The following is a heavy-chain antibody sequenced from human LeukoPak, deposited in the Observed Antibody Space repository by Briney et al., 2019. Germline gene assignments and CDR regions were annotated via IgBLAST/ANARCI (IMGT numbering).Heavy chain of an antibody. Sequence: ASVKVSCKASGYTFTSYDINWVRQATGQGLEWMGWMNPNSGNTGYAQKFQGRVTMTRNTSISTAYMELSSLRSEDTAVYYCAVAFYGDHTLPLFDYWGQGTLVTVSS. CDR2: MNPNSGNT. V-gene: IGHV1-8*01. J-gene: IGHJ4*02. CDR3: AVAFYGDHTLPLFDY. D-gene: IGHD4-17*01. CDR1: GYTFTSYD.